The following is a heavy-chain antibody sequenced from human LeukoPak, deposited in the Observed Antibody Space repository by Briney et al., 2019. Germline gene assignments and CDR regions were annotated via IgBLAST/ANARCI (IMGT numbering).Heavy chain of an antibody. J-gene: IGHJ6*03. Sequence: PGGSLRLSCAASGFTFSGSAMHWVRQASGKGLEWVGRIRSKANSYATAYAASVKGRFTISRDDSKNTAYLQMNGLKTEDTAVYYCTRRGPYCSSTSCYSYYYYMDVWGKGTTVTVSS. CDR1: GFTFSGSA. CDR3: TRRGPYCSSTSCYSYYYYMDV. CDR2: IRSKANSYAT. D-gene: IGHD2-2*01. V-gene: IGHV3-73*01.